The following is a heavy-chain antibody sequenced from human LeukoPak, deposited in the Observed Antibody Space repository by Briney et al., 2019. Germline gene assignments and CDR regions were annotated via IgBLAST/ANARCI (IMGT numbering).Heavy chain of an antibody. D-gene: IGHD1-26*01. CDR2: IYSGGST. V-gene: IGHV3-53*01. CDR3: ASIYSGSYWGAFDI. CDR1: GFTFSSYA. J-gene: IGHJ3*02. Sequence: PGRSLRLSCAASGFTFSSYAMHWVRQAPGKGLEWVSVIYSGGSTNYADSVKGRFTISRDNSKNTLYLQMNSLRAEDTAVYYCASIYSGSYWGAFDIWGQGTMVTVSS.